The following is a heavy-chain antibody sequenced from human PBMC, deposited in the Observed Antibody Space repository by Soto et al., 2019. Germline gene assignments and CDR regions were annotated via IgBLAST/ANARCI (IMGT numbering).Heavy chain of an antibody. J-gene: IGHJ5*02. CDR3: ARDRGVTTSFARGNWFDP. CDR2: IYHSGST. D-gene: IGHD4-17*01. Sequence: SETLSLTCAVSGGSISSGGYSWSWIRQPPGKGLEWIGYIYHSGSTYYNPSLKSRVTISVDRSKNQFSLKLSSVTAADTAVYYCARDRGVTTSFARGNWFDPWGQGTLVTVSS. CDR1: GGSISSGGYS. V-gene: IGHV4-30-2*01.